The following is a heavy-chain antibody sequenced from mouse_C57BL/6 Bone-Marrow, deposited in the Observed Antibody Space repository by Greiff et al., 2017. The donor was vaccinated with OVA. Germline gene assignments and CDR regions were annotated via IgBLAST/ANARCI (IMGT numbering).Heavy chain of an antibody. Sequence: QVQLQQSGPGLVQPSQSLSITCTVSGFSLTSYGVHWVRQSPGKGLEWLGVIWRGGSTDSNAAFMSSLSITKDNSKGQVFFKMNSLQADDTAIYYCAKMDYDGGYWYFDVWGTGTTVTVSS. V-gene: IGHV2-5*01. CDR3: AKMDYDGGYWYFDV. CDR1: GFSLTSYG. J-gene: IGHJ1*03. CDR2: IWRGGST. D-gene: IGHD2-4*01.